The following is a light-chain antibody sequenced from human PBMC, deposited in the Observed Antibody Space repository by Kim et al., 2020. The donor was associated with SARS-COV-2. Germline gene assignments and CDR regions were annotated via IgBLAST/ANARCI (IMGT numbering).Light chain of an antibody. Sequence: SASVGDRVTITCRASQSISSYLNWYQQKPGKAPKLLIYDKSNLHTGVPSRFSGSGSGADFTLTISGLQPEDLATYYCQQSYTTPYTFGQGTKLEI. V-gene: IGKV1-39*01. CDR2: DKS. CDR3: QQSYTTPYT. J-gene: IGKJ2*01. CDR1: QSISSY.